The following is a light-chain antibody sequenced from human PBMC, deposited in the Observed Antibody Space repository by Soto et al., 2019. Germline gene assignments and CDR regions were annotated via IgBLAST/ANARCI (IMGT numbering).Light chain of an antibody. V-gene: IGLV2-14*01. CDR3: SSYTSSNTAV. Sequence: QSAVSQPASVSGSPGQSIAISCTGTSSDVGSYDYVSWYQQHPGKAPKLMIYDVSNRPSGVSNRFSGSKSGNTASLTISGLQAEDEADYYCSSYTSSNTAVFGTGTKVTVL. CDR1: SSDVGSYDY. CDR2: DVS. J-gene: IGLJ1*01.